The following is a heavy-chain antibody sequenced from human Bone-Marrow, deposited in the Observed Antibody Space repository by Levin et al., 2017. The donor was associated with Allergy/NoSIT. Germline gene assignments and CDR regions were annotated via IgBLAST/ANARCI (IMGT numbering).Heavy chain of an antibody. CDR3: ARGLKILTTGSLYHNAMDA. J-gene: IGHJ6*02. D-gene: IGHD3-9*01. Sequence: AGGSLRLSCAASTFLFSDYTMNWVRQAPGKGLEWVASISRRSSYIYYADSVKGRFTISRDNAKNSLSLQMNSLRAEDTAIYYCARGLKILTTGSLYHNAMDAWGQGTTVSVSS. CDR2: ISRRSSYI. CDR1: TFLFSDYT. V-gene: IGHV3-21*06.